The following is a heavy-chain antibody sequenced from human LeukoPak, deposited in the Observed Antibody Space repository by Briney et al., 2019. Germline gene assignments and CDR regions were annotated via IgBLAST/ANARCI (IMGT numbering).Heavy chain of an antibody. CDR3: ARTYYYDSSGYLYTLSY. J-gene: IGHJ4*02. CDR1: GYTFTSYG. Sequence: GASVKVSCKASGYTFTSYGISWVRQAPGQGLEWMGWISAYNGNTNYAQKLQGRVTMTTDTSTSTAYMELRSLRSDDTAVYYCARTYYYDSSGYLYTLSYWGQGTLVSVSS. V-gene: IGHV1-18*01. CDR2: ISAYNGNT. D-gene: IGHD3-22*01.